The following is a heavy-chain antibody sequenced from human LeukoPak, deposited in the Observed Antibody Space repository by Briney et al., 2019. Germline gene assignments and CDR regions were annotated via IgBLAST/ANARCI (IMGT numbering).Heavy chain of an antibody. Sequence: SETLSLTCTVSGGSISSSSYYWGCIRQPPGKGLECIGSIYYSGSTYYNPSLKSRVTISVDTSKNQFSLKLSSVTAADTAVYYCARDGSEPLLSRFDPWGQGTLVTVSS. CDR2: IYYSGST. D-gene: IGHD1-1*01. J-gene: IGHJ5*02. CDR3: ARDGSEPLLSRFDP. V-gene: IGHV4-39*07. CDR1: GGSISSSSYY.